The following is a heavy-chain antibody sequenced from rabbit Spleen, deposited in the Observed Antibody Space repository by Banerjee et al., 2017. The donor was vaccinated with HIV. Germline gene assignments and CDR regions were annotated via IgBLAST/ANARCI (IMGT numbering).Heavy chain of an antibody. CDR2: IYPSFGVA. J-gene: IGHJ3*01. D-gene: IGHD2-1*01. V-gene: IGHV1S47*01. CDR1: GIDFSNYA. Sequence: ELVESGGGLVLAGGTLELSCKASGIDFSNYAMIWVRQAPGKGPEWIAYIYPSFGVANYANSVRGRFTISSDSAQNTVFLQMTSLTASDTATYFCVRGYDDYGDYTRLDLWGPGTLVTVS. CDR3: VRGYDDYGDYTRLDL.